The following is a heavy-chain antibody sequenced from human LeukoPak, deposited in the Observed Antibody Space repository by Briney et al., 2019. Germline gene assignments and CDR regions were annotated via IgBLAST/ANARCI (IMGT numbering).Heavy chain of an antibody. J-gene: IGHJ5*02. CDR2: IDSGGST. Sequence: GGSLRLSCAASGFTFDDYAMHWVRQAPGKGLEWVSVIDSGGSTYHADSVKGRFTISRHNSKNTVYLQMNSLRGEDTAVYYCARIEAPNWFDPWGQGTLVTVSS. CDR1: GFTFDDYA. CDR3: ARIEAPNWFDP. V-gene: IGHV3-53*04.